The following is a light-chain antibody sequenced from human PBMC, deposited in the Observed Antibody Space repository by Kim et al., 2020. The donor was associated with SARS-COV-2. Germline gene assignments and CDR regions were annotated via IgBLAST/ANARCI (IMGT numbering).Light chain of an antibody. J-gene: IGLJ2*01. Sequence: APGKPARITCGGNNIGGKSVHWYQQKTGQAPVLVIYYDTNRPSGIPERFSGSNSGNTATLTISRVEAGDEADYYCQVWDTSSDHPVFGGGTQLTVL. CDR2: YDT. CDR3: QVWDTSSDHPV. CDR1: NIGGKS. V-gene: IGLV3-21*01.